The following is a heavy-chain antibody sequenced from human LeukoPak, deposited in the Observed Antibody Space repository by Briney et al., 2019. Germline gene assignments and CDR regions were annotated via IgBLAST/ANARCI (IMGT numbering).Heavy chain of an antibody. Sequence: PGGSLRLSCAASGFIFSSYGMHWVRQAPGKGLEWVAVISYDGSNKYYADSVKGRFTISRDNSKNTLYLQMNSLRAEDTAVYYCAKDRRLGYGDLNNWFDPWGQGTLVTVSS. D-gene: IGHD4-17*01. CDR3: AKDRRLGYGDLNNWFDP. CDR1: GFIFSSYG. CDR2: ISYDGSNK. J-gene: IGHJ5*02. V-gene: IGHV3-30*18.